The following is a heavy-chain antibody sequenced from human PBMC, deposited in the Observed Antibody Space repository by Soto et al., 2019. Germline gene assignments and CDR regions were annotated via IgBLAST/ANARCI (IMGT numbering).Heavy chain of an antibody. CDR3: ARERNIVVVPALGSLDV. J-gene: IGHJ6*02. Sequence: QVQLVQSGAEVKKPGASVKVSCKASGYTFTSYGISWVRQAPGQGLEWMGWISAYNGNTNYAQKLQGRVTMTTDTSTSTAYMELRSLRSDDTAVYYYARERNIVVVPALGSLDVWGQGTTVTVSS. CDR2: ISAYNGNT. V-gene: IGHV1-18*01. CDR1: GYTFTSYG. D-gene: IGHD2-2*01.